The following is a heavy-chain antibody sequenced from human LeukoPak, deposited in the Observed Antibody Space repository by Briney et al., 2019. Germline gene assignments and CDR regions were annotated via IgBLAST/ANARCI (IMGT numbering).Heavy chain of an antibody. Sequence: SETLSLTCTVSGGSISINSYYWGWIRQPPGKGLEWIGSIYYSGGTYYNPSLRSRLTISVDTSKNQFSPKLSSVTAADTAVYYCARGRYYYDSGGYQSPYYYMDVWGKGTTVTVSS. J-gene: IGHJ6*03. V-gene: IGHV4-39*01. CDR2: IYYSGGT. CDR1: GGSISINSYY. D-gene: IGHD3-22*01. CDR3: ARGRYYYDSGGYQSPYYYMDV.